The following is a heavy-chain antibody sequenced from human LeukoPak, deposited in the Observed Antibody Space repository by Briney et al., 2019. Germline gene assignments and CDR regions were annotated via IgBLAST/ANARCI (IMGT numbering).Heavy chain of an antibody. CDR2: IYTSGST. V-gene: IGHV4-4*07. D-gene: IGHD4-23*01. Sequence: SETLCLTCTVSGGSLSSYYWRWVRQPGGKGREWIGRIYTSGSTNTNPSLKRHGTLSVDTSKNQSSLKLRPVTTAATAVYYCPTGKYGRYGGTPYYYNYIDVWGKGTTVTVSS. CDR1: GGSLSSYY. J-gene: IGHJ6*03. CDR3: PTGKYGRYGGTPYYYNYIDV.